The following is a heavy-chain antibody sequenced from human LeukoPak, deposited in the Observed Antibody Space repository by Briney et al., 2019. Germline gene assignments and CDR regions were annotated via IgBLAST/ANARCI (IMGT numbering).Heavy chain of an antibody. J-gene: IGHJ4*02. V-gene: IGHV3-30*02. CDR2: VPFDGIKK. D-gene: IGHD6-19*01. Sequence: GGSLRLSCAASGFTFSTSGMHWVRQAPVKVLEWVAYVPFDGIKKFYADSVRGRFTISRDNSKNTLYLQLNSLRPDDTAVYYCAKDRPHSSGWGTPADFWGQGTLVTVSS. CDR1: GFTFSTSG. CDR3: AKDRPHSSGWGTPADF.